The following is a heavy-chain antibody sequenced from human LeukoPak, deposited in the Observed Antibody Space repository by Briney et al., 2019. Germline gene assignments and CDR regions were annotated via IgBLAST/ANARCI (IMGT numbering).Heavy chain of an antibody. CDR1: GGSIKSNNYY. D-gene: IGHD3-22*01. CDR2: IDYSGNT. V-gene: IGHV4-39*01. Sequence: PSETLSLTCTVSGGSIKSNNYYWGWIRQPPGKVLEWIGSIDYSGNTKHNPSLQSRVTASVDTSKDQLSLRLTSVTAADTAVYYCARHKVQEGIRSLILEPRYYSDESDDPMTRLPSYIDVWGKGTTVIIAS. CDR3: ARHKVQEGIRSLILEPRYYSDESDDPMTRLPSYIDV. J-gene: IGHJ6*03.